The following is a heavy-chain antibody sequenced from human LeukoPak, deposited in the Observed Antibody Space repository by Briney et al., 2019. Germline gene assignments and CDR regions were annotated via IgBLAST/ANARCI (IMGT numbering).Heavy chain of an antibody. Sequence: GGSLRLSCAASGFTFSNAWMSWVRQAPGKGLEWVSSISGSGGSTYYADSVKGRFTISRDNSKNTLYLHMNSLRAEDTAVYYCAKDLTTVTTGDYWGQGTLVTVSS. J-gene: IGHJ4*02. CDR3: AKDLTTVTTGDY. D-gene: IGHD4-17*01. CDR1: GFTFSNAW. CDR2: ISGSGGST. V-gene: IGHV3-23*01.